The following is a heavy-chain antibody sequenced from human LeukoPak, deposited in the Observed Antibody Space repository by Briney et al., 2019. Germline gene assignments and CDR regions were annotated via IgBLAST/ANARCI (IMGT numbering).Heavy chain of an antibody. CDR1: GGSISGSSYY. CDR3: AIPGGGYYDSSGYGY. CDR2: IYYSGST. V-gene: IGHV4-39*01. D-gene: IGHD3-22*01. J-gene: IGHJ4*02. Sequence: SETLSLTCTVSGGSISGSSYYWGWIRQPPGKGLEWIGSIYYSGSTYYNPSLKSRVTISVDTSKNQFSLKLNSVTPTDTAVYYCAIPGGGYYDSSGYGYWGQGTLVPVPS.